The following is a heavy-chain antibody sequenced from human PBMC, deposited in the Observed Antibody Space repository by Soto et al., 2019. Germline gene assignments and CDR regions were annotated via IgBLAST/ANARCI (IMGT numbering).Heavy chain of an antibody. D-gene: IGHD6-19*01. CDR2: IWYDGSYT. Sequence: QVHLAESGGGVVQPGTSLRLSCAASGFPFDRYAIHWARQAPGKGLEWVAAIWYDGSYTYYGESVKGRFLISRDNSKNTVFLEMNSLRAEDAAVYFCAKGRIAVAAGAFDSWGPGTRVIVSS. CDR3: AKGRIAVAAGAFDS. CDR1: GFPFDRYA. J-gene: IGHJ3*01. V-gene: IGHV3-33*03.